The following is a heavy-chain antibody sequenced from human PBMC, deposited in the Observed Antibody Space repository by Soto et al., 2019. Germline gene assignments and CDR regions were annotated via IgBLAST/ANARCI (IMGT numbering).Heavy chain of an antibody. Sequence: ASVKVSCKASGFTFTSSAMQWVRQARGQRLEWIGWIVVGSGNTNYAQKFQERVTITRDMSTSTAYMELSSLRSEDTAVYYCAAATDPSYDFWSGYGTNWFDPWGQGTLVTVSS. CDR3: AAATDPSYDFWSGYGTNWFDP. CDR2: IVVGSGNT. V-gene: IGHV1-58*02. D-gene: IGHD3-3*01. CDR1: GFTFTSSA. J-gene: IGHJ5*02.